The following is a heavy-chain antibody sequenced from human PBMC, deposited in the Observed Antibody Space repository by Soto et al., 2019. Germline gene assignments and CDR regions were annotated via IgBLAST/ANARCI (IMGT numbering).Heavy chain of an antibody. CDR2: ISGSGGST. V-gene: IGHV3-23*01. Sequence: GGSLRLSCAASGFTFGSYAMSWVRQAPGKGLEWVSAISGSGGSTYYADSVKGRFTISRDNSKNTLYLQMNSLRAEDTAVYYCAKDWGYSSGWYGGRFDYWGQGTLVTVS. J-gene: IGHJ4*02. CDR1: GFTFGSYA. D-gene: IGHD6-19*01. CDR3: AKDWGYSSGWYGGRFDY.